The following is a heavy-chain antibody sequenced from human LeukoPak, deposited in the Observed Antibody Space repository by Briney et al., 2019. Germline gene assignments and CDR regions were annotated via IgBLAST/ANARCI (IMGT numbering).Heavy chain of an antibody. CDR3: VRDMEPLRYFDT. CDR2: ISKNTVDT. Sequence: GGSLRLSCTGSGFIFSRYAVSWLRQAPGKGLEWVSAISKNTVDTYYADSVKGRLTISRDSSKNTVYLQMNSLRAEDTAVYYCVRDMEPLRYFDTWGQGTLVTVSS. V-gene: IGHV3-23*01. D-gene: IGHD3-9*01. J-gene: IGHJ4*02. CDR1: GFIFSRYA.